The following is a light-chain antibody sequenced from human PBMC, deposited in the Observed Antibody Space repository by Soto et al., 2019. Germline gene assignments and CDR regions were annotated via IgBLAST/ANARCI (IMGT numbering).Light chain of an antibody. CDR2: GAS. CDR3: QQYNNWPPQIT. Sequence: EIVMTLSPATLSVSPWERATLSCMASQSVSSNLAWYQQKPGQAPRLLIYGASTRATGLPARFSGSGSGTEFTLTISSLQSEDFAVYYCQQYNNWPPQITFGQGTRLEIK. V-gene: IGKV3-15*01. CDR1: QSVSSN. J-gene: IGKJ5*01.